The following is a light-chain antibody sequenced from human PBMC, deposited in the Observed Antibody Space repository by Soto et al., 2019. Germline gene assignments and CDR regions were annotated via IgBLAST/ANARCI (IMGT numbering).Light chain of an antibody. J-gene: IGLJ1*01. V-gene: IGLV1-51*02. CDR3: GTSDVSRIAPHV. Sequence: VLTQPPSVSAAPGQKVTISCSGSSTNIGNNYVSWYQQFPGAAPKLLIFENNKRPSGIPDRFSGSKSGTAATLVITGLHPCYEAFYYCGTSDVSRIAPHVFLTSTKVTDL. CDR1: STNIGNNY. CDR2: ENN.